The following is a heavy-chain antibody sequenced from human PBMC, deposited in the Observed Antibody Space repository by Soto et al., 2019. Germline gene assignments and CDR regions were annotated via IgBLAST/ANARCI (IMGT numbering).Heavy chain of an antibody. Sequence: VGSLRLSCAASGFTFSSYAMSWVRQAPGKGLEWVSAISGSGGSTYYADSVKGRFTISRDNSKNTLYLQMNSLRAEDTAVYYCAKDKDFRGPIAAAGPYFDYWGQGTLVTVSS. CDR3: AKDKDFRGPIAAAGPYFDY. CDR2: ISGSGGST. J-gene: IGHJ4*02. D-gene: IGHD6-13*01. CDR1: GFTFSSYA. V-gene: IGHV3-23*01.